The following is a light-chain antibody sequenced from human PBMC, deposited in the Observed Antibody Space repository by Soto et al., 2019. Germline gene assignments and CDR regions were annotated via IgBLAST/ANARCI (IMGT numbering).Light chain of an antibody. V-gene: IGKV3-11*01. CDR3: QHRSSWPWT. CDR1: QSIGHY. CDR2: EAS. J-gene: IGKJ1*01. Sequence: DIVLTQSPATLSLSPGERATLSCRASQSIGHYLAWYKQKPGQSPRLLIYEASNRATDIPVRFSGSGSGTDFTLTISSLDPDDFALYYCQHRSSWPWTFGQGTRVEVK.